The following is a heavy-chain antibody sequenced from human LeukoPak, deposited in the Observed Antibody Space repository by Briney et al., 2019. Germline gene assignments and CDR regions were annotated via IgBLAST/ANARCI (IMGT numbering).Heavy chain of an antibody. D-gene: IGHD2-2*01. V-gene: IGHV3-7*01. CDR3: ARDHAYRTDY. CDR2: INQDESKK. Sequence: PGGSLRLSCAASGFIFSNDWMCWVRQAPGKGLEWVANINQDESKKYYVDSVKGRFTISRDNAKNSLYLQMSSLRAEDTAVYYCARDHAYRTDYWGQGTLVTVSS. J-gene: IGHJ4*02. CDR1: GFIFSNDW.